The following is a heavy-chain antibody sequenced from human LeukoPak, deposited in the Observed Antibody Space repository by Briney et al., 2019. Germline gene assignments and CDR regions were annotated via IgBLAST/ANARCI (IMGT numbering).Heavy chain of an antibody. V-gene: IGHV1-69*05. J-gene: IGHJ4*02. Sequence: SLKVSCKASGDTFSGHYMHWVRQAPGQGPEWMGGIIPIFGTANYAQKFQGRVTITTDESTSTAYMELSSLRSEDTAVYYCARGYSGSYWGYWGQGTLVTVSS. CDR2: IIPIFGTA. D-gene: IGHD1-26*01. CDR1: GDTFSGHY. CDR3: ARGYSGSYWGY.